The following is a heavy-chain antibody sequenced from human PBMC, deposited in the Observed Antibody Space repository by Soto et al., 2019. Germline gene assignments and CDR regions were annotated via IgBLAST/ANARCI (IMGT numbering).Heavy chain of an antibody. J-gene: IGHJ4*02. Sequence: QVQLVESGGGVVQPGRSLRLSCAASGFTFSNYAIHWVRQAPGKGLEWVAAISYDGSNKYYADSVKGRFTISRDNSKSTLYLQVNSLRADDTAVYYCARGTSSGWYYFAYWGQGTLVTVSS. D-gene: IGHD6-19*01. CDR1: GFTFSNYA. V-gene: IGHV3-30-3*01. CDR3: ARGTSSGWYYFAY. CDR2: ISYDGSNK.